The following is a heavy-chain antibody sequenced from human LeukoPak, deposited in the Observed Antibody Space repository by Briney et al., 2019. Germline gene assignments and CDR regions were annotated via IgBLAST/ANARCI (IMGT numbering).Heavy chain of an antibody. J-gene: IGHJ4*02. Sequence: GGSLRLSCAASGFSFSNGWMSWVRQAPGKGLEWVGRIKSKTTGETTDFAAPVKGRFTISRDDSKNTLYLQMNSLKIEDTAVYYCTTCTGGSCYSDHWGQGTLVTVSS. V-gene: IGHV3-15*01. CDR2: IKSKTTGETT. D-gene: IGHD2-15*01. CDR3: TTCTGGSCYSDH. CDR1: GFSFSNGW.